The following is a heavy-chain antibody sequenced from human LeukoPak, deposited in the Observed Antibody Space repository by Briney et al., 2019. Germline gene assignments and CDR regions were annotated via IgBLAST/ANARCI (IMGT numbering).Heavy chain of an antibody. V-gene: IGHV4-31*03. J-gene: IGHJ4*02. CDR3: ARTPPRWLQLNYFDY. Sequence: PSETLSLTCTVSGGSISSGGYYWSWIRQHPGKGLEWIGYIYYSGSTYYNPSLKSRVTISVDTSKNQFSLKLSSVTAADTAVYYCARTPPRWLQLNYFDYWGQGTLVTVSS. CDR2: IYYSGST. D-gene: IGHD5-24*01. CDR1: GGSISSGGYY.